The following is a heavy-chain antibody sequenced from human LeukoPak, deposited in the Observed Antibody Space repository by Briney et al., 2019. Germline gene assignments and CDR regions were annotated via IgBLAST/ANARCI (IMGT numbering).Heavy chain of an antibody. D-gene: IGHD4-17*01. Sequence: GGSLRLSCAASGFTFSTYGINWVRQAPGKGLEWVSSISSGSSYIYYADSVKGRFTISRDNAKNSLYQQMNSLRADDTAVYYCARVYGDYGRGHFDYWGQGTLVTVSS. CDR1: GFTFSTYG. J-gene: IGHJ4*02. CDR2: ISSGSSYI. V-gene: IGHV3-21*01. CDR3: ARVYGDYGRGHFDY.